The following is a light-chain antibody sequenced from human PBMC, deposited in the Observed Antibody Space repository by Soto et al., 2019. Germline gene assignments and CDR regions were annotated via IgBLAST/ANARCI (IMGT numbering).Light chain of an antibody. J-gene: IGKJ1*01. V-gene: IGKV3-11*01. CDR2: DAS. Sequence: EIVLTQSPATLSLSPGERATLSCRASQSVSSYLAWYQQKPGQAPRLLISDASNRATGIPARFSGSGSGTDITLTISSLKPEDVAVYYCQQRSNWPPWTFGQGTKVEIK. CDR3: QQRSNWPPWT. CDR1: QSVSSY.